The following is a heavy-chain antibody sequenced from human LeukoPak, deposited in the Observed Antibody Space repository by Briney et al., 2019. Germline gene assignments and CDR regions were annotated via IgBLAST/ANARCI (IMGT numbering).Heavy chain of an antibody. V-gene: IGHV4-61*02. CDR2: IYTSGST. CDR1: GGSISSSSYY. Sequence: PSETLSLTCTVSGGSISSSSYYWGWIRQPAGKGLEGIGRIYTSGSTNYNPSLKSRVTMSVDTSKNQFSLKLSAVTAADTAVYYCARGPWFGEFLPYNWFDPWGQGTLVTVSS. D-gene: IGHD3-10*01. J-gene: IGHJ5*02. CDR3: ARGPWFGEFLPYNWFDP.